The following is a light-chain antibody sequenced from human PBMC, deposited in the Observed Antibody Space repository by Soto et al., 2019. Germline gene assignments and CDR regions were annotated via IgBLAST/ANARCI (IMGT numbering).Light chain of an antibody. CDR3: QRSYINEVT. V-gene: IGKV1-39*01. CDR1: QSISSY. CDR2: ASS. J-gene: IGKJ3*01. Sequence: DIQMTQSPSSLSASVGDRFTITCRASQSISSYLNWYQQKPGKAPKLLIYASSSLQSGVPSRFSGSGSGTHFTITISSLQPEDVATYYCQRSYINEVTFGPGTKVDIK.